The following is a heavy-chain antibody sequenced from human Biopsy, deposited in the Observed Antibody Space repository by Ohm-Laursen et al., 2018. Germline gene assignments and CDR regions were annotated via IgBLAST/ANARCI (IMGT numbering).Heavy chain of an antibody. CDR2: ISSSNTI. V-gene: IGHV3-48*03. Sequence: SLRLSCSASGFTFSNYEINWVRQAPGKGLEWVSYISSSNTIYYADSVKGRFTISRDNAKNSLYLQMNSLRAEDTAVYYCARDGIVGARFNAFDIWGQGTMVTVSS. J-gene: IGHJ3*02. D-gene: IGHD1-26*01. CDR3: ARDGIVGARFNAFDI. CDR1: GFTFSNYE.